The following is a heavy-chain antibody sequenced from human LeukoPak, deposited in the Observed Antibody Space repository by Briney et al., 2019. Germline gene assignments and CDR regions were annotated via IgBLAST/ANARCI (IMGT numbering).Heavy chain of an antibody. J-gene: IGHJ5*02. D-gene: IGHD4-11*01. V-gene: IGHV1-2*02. CDR3: AREAPYSNYDWFDP. CDR2: INPSSGGT. CDR1: GYTFTDYY. Sequence: ASVKVSCKASGYTFTDYYMHWVRQAPGQGLEWMGWINPSSGGTNYAQKLQGRVTMTTDTSTSTAYMELRSLRSDDTAVYYCAREAPYSNYDWFDPWGQGTLVTVSS.